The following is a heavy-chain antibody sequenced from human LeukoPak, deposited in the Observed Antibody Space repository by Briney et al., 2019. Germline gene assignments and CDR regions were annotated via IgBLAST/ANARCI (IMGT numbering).Heavy chain of an antibody. Sequence: SVKVSCKASGGTFSSYAISWVRQAPGQGLEWMGGIIPIFGTANYTQKFQGRVTITADKSTSTAYMELSSLRSEDTAVYYCSGELSLSGAFDIWGQGTMVTVSS. CDR1: GGTFSSYA. CDR2: IIPIFGTA. CDR3: SGELSLSGAFDI. V-gene: IGHV1-69*06. J-gene: IGHJ3*02. D-gene: IGHD3-16*02.